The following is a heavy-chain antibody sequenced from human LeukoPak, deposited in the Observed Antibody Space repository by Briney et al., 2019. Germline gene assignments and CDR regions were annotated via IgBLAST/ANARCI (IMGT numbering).Heavy chain of an antibody. V-gene: IGHV1-69*13. CDR3: ARGSSSSWYNPFDY. D-gene: IGHD6-13*01. CDR2: IIPIHGTT. Sequence: SVKVSCKASGVTLSNYAMNWVRQAPGQGLEWMGAIIPIHGTTSSAQKFQGRVTITADESTSTAYMELSSLSSEDTAVYYCARGSSSSWYNPFDYWGQGTLVTVSS. J-gene: IGHJ4*02. CDR1: GVTLSNYA.